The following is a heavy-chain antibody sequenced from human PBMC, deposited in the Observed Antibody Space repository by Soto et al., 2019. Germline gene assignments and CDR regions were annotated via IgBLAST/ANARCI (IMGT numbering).Heavy chain of an antibody. Sequence: SETLSLTCAVYGGSFSGYYWSWIRQPPGKGLEWIGEINHSGSTNYNPSLKSRVTISVDTSKNQFSLKLSSATAADTAVYYCARGELELAAVNWFDPWGQGTLVTVSS. CDR1: GGSFSGYY. D-gene: IGHD1-7*01. CDR3: ARGELELAAVNWFDP. CDR2: INHSGST. J-gene: IGHJ5*02. V-gene: IGHV4-34*01.